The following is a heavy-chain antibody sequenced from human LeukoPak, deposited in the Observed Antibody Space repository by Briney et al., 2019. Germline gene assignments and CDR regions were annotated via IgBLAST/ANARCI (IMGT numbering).Heavy chain of an antibody. J-gene: IGHJ3*02. CDR1: GYTFTSYA. CDR3: ARCSSSCQGAFDI. CDR2: ISAYNGNT. Sequence: ASVKVSCKASGYTFTSYAMHWVRQAPGQRLEWMGWISAYNGNTNYAQKLQGRVTMTTDTSTSTAYMELRSLRSDDTAVYYCARCSSSCQGAFDIWGQGTMVTVSS. D-gene: IGHD6-13*01. V-gene: IGHV1-18*01.